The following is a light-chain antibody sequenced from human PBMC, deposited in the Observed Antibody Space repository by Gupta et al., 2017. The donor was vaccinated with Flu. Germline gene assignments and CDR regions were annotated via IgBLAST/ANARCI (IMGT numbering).Light chain of an antibody. CDR1: ISYVCSDNY. Sequence: NTVTCTVTISYVCSDNYISCYPHPPGHAPKRLIYVVTNRASVVSCCFSASKAGGTASLTISGLDAEDEDDYYCGSCVSSSILGFGGGTKLTVL. CDR2: VVT. V-gene: IGLV2-14*01. CDR3: GSCVSSSILG. J-gene: IGLJ2*01.